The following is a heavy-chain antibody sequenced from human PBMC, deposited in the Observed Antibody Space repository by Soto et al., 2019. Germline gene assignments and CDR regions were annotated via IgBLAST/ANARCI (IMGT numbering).Heavy chain of an antibody. V-gene: IGHV4-59*11. J-gene: IGHJ4*02. Sequence: SETLSLTCSVSGDSLKNHYWDWIRHSPGKGLEWIGHIYDSRSTNYSPALKSRVSMSVDTSKNLFSLKMNSVTAADAAVYYCERPPMVPVDYFEFLGKGTVVT. CDR1: GDSLKNHY. CDR3: ERPPMVPVDYFEF. D-gene: IGHD3-10*01. CDR2: IYDSRST.